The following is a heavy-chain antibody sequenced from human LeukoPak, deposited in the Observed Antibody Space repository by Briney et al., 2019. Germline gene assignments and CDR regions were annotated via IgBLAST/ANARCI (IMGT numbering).Heavy chain of an antibody. CDR1: GGSISSYY. D-gene: IGHD1-26*01. CDR2: IYYSGST. Sequence: SETLSLTCTVSGGSISSYYWSWIRQPPGKGLEWIGYIYYSGSTNYNPSLKSQVTISVDTSKNQFSLKLSSVTAADTAVYYCARRSESYRNFDYWGQGTLVTVSS. V-gene: IGHV4-59*01. CDR3: ARRSESYRNFDY. J-gene: IGHJ4*02.